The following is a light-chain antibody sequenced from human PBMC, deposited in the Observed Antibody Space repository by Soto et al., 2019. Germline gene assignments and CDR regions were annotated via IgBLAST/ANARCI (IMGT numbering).Light chain of an antibody. CDR2: GAS. Sequence: DIPLTQSPSSLSASVGDRVTITCRARQSIRIYLNWYQQKTEKAPKLLIYGASSLQSGVPSRFSGSGSGTDFTLTISSRQPEDFATYYCQQSYSAPLPFGGGTKVDLK. CDR3: QQSYSAPLP. J-gene: IGKJ4*01. CDR1: QSIRIY. V-gene: IGKV1-39*01.